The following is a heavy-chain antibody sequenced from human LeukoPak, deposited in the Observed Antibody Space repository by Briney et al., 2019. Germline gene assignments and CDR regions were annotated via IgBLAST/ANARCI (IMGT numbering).Heavy chain of an antibody. Sequence: ASVKVSCKASGGTFSSYAISWVRQAPGQGLEWMGWISAYNGNTNYAQKLQGRVTMTTDTSTSTAYMELRSLRSDDTAVYYCARDSNYVSAFDIWGQGTMVTVSS. CDR2: ISAYNGNT. V-gene: IGHV1-18*01. CDR1: GGTFSSYA. J-gene: IGHJ3*02. CDR3: ARDSNYVSAFDI. D-gene: IGHD4-11*01.